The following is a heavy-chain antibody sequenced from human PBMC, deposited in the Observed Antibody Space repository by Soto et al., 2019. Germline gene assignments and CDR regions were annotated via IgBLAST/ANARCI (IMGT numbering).Heavy chain of an antibody. CDR2: IGPESGAT. V-gene: IGHV1-2*02. D-gene: IGHD1-26*01. CDR3: GRGRSGQIVVFY. J-gene: IGHJ4*02. CDR1: GYTFTGHY. Sequence: ASVKVSCKASGYTFTGHYIHWVRQAPEQGPEWMGEIGPESGATRYAQKCQGRVTMTRDTSITTVYMELKDLSPDDTAVYYCGRGRSGQIVVFYWGQGTPVTVSS.